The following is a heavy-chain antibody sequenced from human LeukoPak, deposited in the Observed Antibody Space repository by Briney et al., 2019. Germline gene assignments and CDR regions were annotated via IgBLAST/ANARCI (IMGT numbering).Heavy chain of an antibody. CDR3: AKDDAWLQYND. CDR2: ISGSSSST. CDR1: GFTFSTYA. J-gene: IGHJ4*02. V-gene: IGHV3-23*01. D-gene: IGHD5-24*01. Sequence: GGSLRLSCAASGFTFSTYAMNWVRQAPGKGLEWVSAISGSSSSTYYVDSVKGRFTVSRDNSKNTLYLQINSLRDEDTAVYYCAKDDAWLQYNDWGQGTLVTVSS.